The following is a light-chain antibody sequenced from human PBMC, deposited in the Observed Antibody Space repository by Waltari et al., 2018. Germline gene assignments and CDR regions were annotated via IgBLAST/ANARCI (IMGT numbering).Light chain of an antibody. CDR3: CSYAGRGTYV. Sequence: QSALTQPASVSWTPGQSITISCTGTTSDVGTSDLVSWYQQHPGKAPKLLICEVNKRPAGVSSRFSGSKSGNTASLTISGLQAEDEADYYCCSYAGRGTYVFGSGTKVTVL. CDR1: TSDVGTSDL. J-gene: IGLJ1*01. V-gene: IGLV2-23*02. CDR2: EVN.